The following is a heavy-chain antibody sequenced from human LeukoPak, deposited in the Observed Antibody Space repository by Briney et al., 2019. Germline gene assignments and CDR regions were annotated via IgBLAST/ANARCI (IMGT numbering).Heavy chain of an antibody. CDR1: GFTFDDYA. V-gene: IGHV3-9*01. J-gene: IGHJ5*02. D-gene: IGHD6-13*01. CDR3: AKTGYSSNH. Sequence: GGSLRLSCAASGFTFDDYAMHWVRQAPGKGLEWVSGISWNSGSIGYADSVKGRFTIARDNAKNSLYLQMNSLRGEDTALYYCAKTGYSSNHWGQGTLVTVFS. CDR2: ISWNSGSI.